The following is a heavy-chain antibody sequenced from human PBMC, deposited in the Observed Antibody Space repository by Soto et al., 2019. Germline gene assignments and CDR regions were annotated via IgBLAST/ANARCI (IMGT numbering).Heavy chain of an antibody. CDR1: GYTFTSYY. CDR2: INPSGGST. Sequence: ASVKVSCKASGYTFTSYYMHWVRQAPGQGLERMGIINPSGGSTSYAQKFQGRVTMTRDTSTSTVYMELSSLRSEDTAVYYCARVEGITIFGVVNPLDVWGQGTTVTVSS. V-gene: IGHV1-46*01. J-gene: IGHJ6*02. D-gene: IGHD3-3*01. CDR3: ARVEGITIFGVVNPLDV.